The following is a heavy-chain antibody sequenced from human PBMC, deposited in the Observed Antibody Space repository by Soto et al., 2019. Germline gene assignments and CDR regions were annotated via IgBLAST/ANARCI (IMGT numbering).Heavy chain of an antibody. D-gene: IGHD2-15*01. J-gene: IGHJ5*02. CDR1: GFTFSSYW. Sequence: GGSLRLSCAASGFTFSSYWMHWVRQAPGKGLVWVSRINSDGSSTSYADSVKGRFTISRDNAKNTLYLQMNSLRAEDTAVYYCARDSAYCSGGSCHPNNWFDPWGQGTLVTVSS. V-gene: IGHV3-74*01. CDR2: INSDGSST. CDR3: ARDSAYCSGGSCHPNNWFDP.